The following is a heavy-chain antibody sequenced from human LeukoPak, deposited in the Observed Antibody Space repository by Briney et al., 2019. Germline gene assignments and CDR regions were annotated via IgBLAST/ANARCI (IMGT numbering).Heavy chain of an antibody. J-gene: IGHJ4*02. D-gene: IGHD3-9*01. CDR2: IYYSGST. CDR3: ARRGKMTGYFSDY. CDR1: GGSVSSGSYY. V-gene: IGHV4-61*01. Sequence: SETLSLTCTVSGGSVSSGSYYWSWIRQPPGKGLEWIGYIYYSGSTNYNPSLKSRVTISVDTSKNQFSLKLSSVTAADTVVYYCARRGKMTGYFSDYWGQGTLVTVSS.